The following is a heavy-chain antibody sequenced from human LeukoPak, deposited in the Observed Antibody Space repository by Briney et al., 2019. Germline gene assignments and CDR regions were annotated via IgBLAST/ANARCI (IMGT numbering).Heavy chain of an antibody. D-gene: IGHD6-13*01. Sequence: ASVKVSCKASGYTFTSYAMNWVRQAPGQGLEWVGWVNTNPGNPTYAHGFTGRLVFFLDTSVSTAYLQISSLKAEATAVFYCGRGGSSLYYFDYWGEGTLVTVSS. J-gene: IGHJ4*02. CDR3: GRGGSSLYYFDY. CDR1: GYTFTSYA. V-gene: IGHV7-4-1*02. CDR2: VNTNPGNP.